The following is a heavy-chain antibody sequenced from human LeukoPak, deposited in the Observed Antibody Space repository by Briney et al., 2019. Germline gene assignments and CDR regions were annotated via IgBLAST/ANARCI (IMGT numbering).Heavy chain of an antibody. D-gene: IGHD3-10*01. CDR2: INPNSGGT. CDR3: ARGTMIRGVMITEVY. CDR1: GYTFTGYY. Sequence: VASVKVSCKASGYTFTGYYMHWVRQAPGQGLEWMGWINPNSGGTNYAQKFQGRVTMTRDTSISTAYMELSRLRSDDTAVYYCARGTMIRGVMITEVYWGQGALVTV. V-gene: IGHV1-2*02. J-gene: IGHJ4*02.